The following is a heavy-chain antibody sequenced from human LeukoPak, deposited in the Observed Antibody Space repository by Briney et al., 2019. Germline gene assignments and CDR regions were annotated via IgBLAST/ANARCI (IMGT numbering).Heavy chain of an antibody. V-gene: IGHV4-31*03. Sequence: PSQTLSLTCSVSGGSISSGAYYWSWIRQLPGRGLEWIAYIYHTGNTYYNPSLKSRLTISLDTSKNQFSLKLSSVTAADTAVYYCARDLSGYGASDYWGQGTLVTVSS. J-gene: IGHJ4*02. CDR3: ARDLSGYGASDY. CDR2: IYHTGNT. CDR1: GGSISSGAYY. D-gene: IGHD3-22*01.